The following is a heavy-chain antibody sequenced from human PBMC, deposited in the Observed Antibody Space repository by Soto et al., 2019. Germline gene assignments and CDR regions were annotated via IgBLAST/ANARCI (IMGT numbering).Heavy chain of an antibody. CDR3: ARVKGGTTRRAFDS. D-gene: IGHD1-7*01. CDR1: GDSISSGGYY. J-gene: IGHJ4*02. V-gene: IGHV4-31*03. CDR2: IYDNGGA. Sequence: QVQLQESGPGLVKPSQTLSLTCTVSGDSISSGGYYWSWIRQHPGKGLERIGYIYDNGGAYYSPSLKGRVVTSVDRSENQFPRRLSSVADADTAVYYCARVKGGTTRRAFDSWGQGTLVTVSS.